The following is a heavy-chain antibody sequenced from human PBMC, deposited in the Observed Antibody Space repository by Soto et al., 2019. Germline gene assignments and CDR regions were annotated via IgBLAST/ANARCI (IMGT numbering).Heavy chain of an antibody. D-gene: IGHD6-25*01. CDR2: IYTRGRS. Sequence: PSETLSLTCTVSGGSISSYYWSWIRQPAGKGLEWIGRIYTRGRSYSKSSVKSRVTISVDTSKNRFSLSLNSVTASDTAVYFCVSQRPTVPTQAYFDYWGPGALVTVPQ. CDR1: GGSISSYY. J-gene: IGHJ4*02. V-gene: IGHV4-4*07. CDR3: VSQRPTVPTQAYFDY.